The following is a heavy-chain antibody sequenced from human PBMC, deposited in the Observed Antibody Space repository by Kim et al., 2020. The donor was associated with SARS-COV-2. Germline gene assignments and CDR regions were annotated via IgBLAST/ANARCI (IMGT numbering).Heavy chain of an antibody. D-gene: IGHD2-21*02. CDR3: ARGLVVVTSIQYYFDC. V-gene: IGHV3-21*04. CDR2: ISSGGSNI. Sequence: GGSLRLSCGASGFTFSTYGMNWVRQAPGKGLEWVASISSGGSNIYYGDSVKGRFTISRDNARNSLYLQMNSLRVEDTDVYYCARGLVVVTSIQYYFDCWGQGTPVTVSS. CDR1: GFTFSTYG. J-gene: IGHJ4*02.